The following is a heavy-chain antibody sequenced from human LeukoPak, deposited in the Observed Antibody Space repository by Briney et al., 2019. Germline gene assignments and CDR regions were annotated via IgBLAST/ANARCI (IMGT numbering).Heavy chain of an antibody. V-gene: IGHV3-21*04. J-gene: IGHJ4*02. CDR2: ISTSSSYI. CDR3: AKDSAKKYDDY. D-gene: IGHD2/OR15-2a*01. Sequence: PGGSLRLSCAASGFTFSSYSMNWVRQAPGKGLEWVSSISTSSSYIYYADSVKGRFTISRDNAKNSRYLQMNSLRAEDTAVYYCAKDSAKKYDDYWGQGTLVTVSS. CDR1: GFTFSSYS.